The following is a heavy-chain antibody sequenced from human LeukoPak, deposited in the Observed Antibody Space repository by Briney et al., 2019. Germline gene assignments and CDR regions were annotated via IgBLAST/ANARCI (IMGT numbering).Heavy chain of an antibody. CDR2: IYPGDSDT. D-gene: IGHD6-13*01. J-gene: IGHJ4*02. CDR1: GYSFTSYW. CDR3: ARLQYSSSSRGVGQTGDHFDY. V-gene: IGHV5-51*01. Sequence: GESLKISCKGSGYSFTSYWIGWVRQMPGKGLEWMGIIYPGDSDTRYSPSFQGQVTISADKSISTAYLQWSSLKASDTAMYYCARLQYSSSSRGVGQTGDHFDYWGQGTLVTVSS.